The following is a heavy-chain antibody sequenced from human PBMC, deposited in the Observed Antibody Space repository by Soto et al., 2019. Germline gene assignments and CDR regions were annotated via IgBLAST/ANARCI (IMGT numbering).Heavy chain of an antibody. Sequence: ETLSLTCTVSGCFVSSSMYYWAWMLQPPGKGLEWIGSIYSSGSTYYIPPLRSRVALSVDTSKNRFSVKLSSVTAADTAVYYCATPVSSGYQGLDVWGQGTMVTVSS. J-gene: IGHJ3*01. CDR3: ATPVSSGYQGLDV. CDR1: GCFVSSSMYY. V-gene: IGHV4-39*01. D-gene: IGHD3-22*01. CDR2: IYSSGST.